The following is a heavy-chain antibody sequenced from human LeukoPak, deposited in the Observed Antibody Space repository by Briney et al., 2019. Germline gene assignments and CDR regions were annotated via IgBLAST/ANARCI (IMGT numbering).Heavy chain of an antibody. D-gene: IGHD2-2*02. CDR2: INPNSGGT. CDR3: ARDEYCSSTSCYTGLANY. J-gene: IGHJ4*02. V-gene: IGHV1-2*02. Sequence: ASVKVSCKASGYTFTGYYMHWVRQAPGQGLEWMGWINPNSGGTNYAQKFQGRVTMTGDTSISTAYMELSRLRSDDTAVYYCARDEYCSSTSCYTGLANYWGQGTLVTVSS. CDR1: GYTFTGYY.